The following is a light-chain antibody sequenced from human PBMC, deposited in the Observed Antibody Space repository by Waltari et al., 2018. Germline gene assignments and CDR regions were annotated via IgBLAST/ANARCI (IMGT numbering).Light chain of an antibody. CDR3: QQRYNWPSLT. J-gene: IGKJ4*01. CDR2: DAS. Sequence: EIVLTQSPATLSLSPGERAHLSCRASQSVSNYLAWYQQKPGQAPRLLIFDASNRATGVPPRFSGSGSGTDFTLTISSLEPEDFAVYYCQQRYNWPSLTFGGGTKVEI. V-gene: IGKV3-11*01. CDR1: QSVSNY.